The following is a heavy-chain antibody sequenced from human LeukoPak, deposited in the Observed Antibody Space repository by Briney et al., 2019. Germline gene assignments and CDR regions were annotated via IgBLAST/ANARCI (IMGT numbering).Heavy chain of an antibody. J-gene: IGHJ4*02. CDR1: GYRFTSYW. CDR2: IYPGDSDT. Sequence: GESLKISCKGSGYRFTSYWIGWVRQMPGKGLEWMGIIYPGDSDTRYSPSFQGQVTISADKSISTAYLQWSSLKASDTAMYYCARLGDSSGYPYYFDYWGQGTLVTVSS. CDR3: ARLGDSSGYPYYFDY. D-gene: IGHD3-22*01. V-gene: IGHV5-51*01.